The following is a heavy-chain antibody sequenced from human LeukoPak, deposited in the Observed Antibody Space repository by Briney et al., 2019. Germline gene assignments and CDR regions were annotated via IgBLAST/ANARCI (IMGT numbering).Heavy chain of an antibody. CDR1: GFSFSSYP. D-gene: IGHD3-16*01. CDR2: INSDTNIT. Sequence: GGSLRLSCVASGFSFSSYPMNWVRQAPGKGLEWVSHINSDTNITPYTASVSGRFTISRDNAKNSLYLHVNSLRGEDTALYYCAKFSAPSGGSSGWPWVIDNWGQGTLVTVSS. CDR3: AKFSAPSGGSSGWPWVIDN. J-gene: IGHJ4*02. V-gene: IGHV3-48*01.